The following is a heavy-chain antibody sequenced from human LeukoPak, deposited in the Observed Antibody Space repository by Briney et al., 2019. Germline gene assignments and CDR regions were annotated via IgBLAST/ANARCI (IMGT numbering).Heavy chain of an antibody. V-gene: IGHV4-59*01. CDR2: IYYSGST. CDR1: GGSISSYY. Sequence: SETLSLTCTVSGGSISSYYWSWIRQPPGKGLEWIGYIYYSGSTNYNPSLKSRVTISVDTSKNQFSLKLSSVTAADTAVYYCARDRGTGTTFWGFDPWGQGTLVTVSS. CDR3: ARDRGTGTTFWGFDP. D-gene: IGHD1-1*01. J-gene: IGHJ5*02.